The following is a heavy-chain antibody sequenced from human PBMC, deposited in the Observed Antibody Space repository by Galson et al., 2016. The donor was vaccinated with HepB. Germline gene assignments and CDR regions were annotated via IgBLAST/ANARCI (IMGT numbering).Heavy chain of an antibody. CDR1: GFTFSSYA. V-gene: IGHV3-23*01. J-gene: IGHJ6*04. CDR2: ISGSGVST. Sequence: SLRLSCAASGFTFSSYALSWVRQAPGKGLEWVSAISGSGVSTYYADSVKGRFTISRDNSKNTLYLQMNSLRAEDTAVYYCAKGVGVVTVYYFYGMDVWGKGTTVTVSS. D-gene: IGHD2-21*02. CDR3: AKGVGVVTVYYFYGMDV.